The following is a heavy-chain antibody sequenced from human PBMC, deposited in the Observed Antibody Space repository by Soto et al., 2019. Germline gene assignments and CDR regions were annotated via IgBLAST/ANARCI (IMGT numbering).Heavy chain of an antibody. CDR1: GGSISTYY. CDR3: ARRLYYDSSGFEGGGMDV. J-gene: IGHJ6*02. D-gene: IGHD3-22*01. V-gene: IGHV4-59*01. CDR2: IYYSGST. Sequence: SETLSLTCTVSGGSISTYYWSWIRQPPGKGLEWIGYIYYSGSTNYNPSLKSRVTISVDTSKNQFSLKLSSVTAADTAVYYCARRLYYDSSGFEGGGMDVWGQGTTVTVSS.